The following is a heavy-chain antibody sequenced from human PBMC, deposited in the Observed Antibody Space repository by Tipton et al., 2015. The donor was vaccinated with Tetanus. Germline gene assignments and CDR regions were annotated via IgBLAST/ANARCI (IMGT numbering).Heavy chain of an antibody. Sequence: SLRLSCAASGFTFSIYGMYWVRQAPGKGLEWVAFISYDGSTEYYAKSVKGRFTISRDNSKHTLYLQMNSLGPEDTAVYYRAKELRDLSSWHDPWGQGALVTGSS. CDR1: GFTFSIYG. V-gene: IGHV3-30*18. CDR3: AKELRDLSSWHDP. D-gene: IGHD6-13*01. CDR2: ISYDGSTE. J-gene: IGHJ5*02.